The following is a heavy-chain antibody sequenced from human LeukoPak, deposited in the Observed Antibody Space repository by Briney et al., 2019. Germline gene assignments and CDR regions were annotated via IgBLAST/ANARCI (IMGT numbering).Heavy chain of an antibody. D-gene: IGHD1-1*01. Sequence: GGSLRLSCAASGFTFDDYVVTWVRQAPGKGLEWVSGINWNGGSTGYADSVKGRFTISRDNAKNSLYLQMNSLRVEDTAIYYCARDPYNGAYSEGYYYYYMDVWGKGTTVTISS. CDR3: ARDPYNGAYSEGYYYYYMDV. CDR1: GFTFDDYV. V-gene: IGHV3-20*04. CDR2: INWNGGST. J-gene: IGHJ6*03.